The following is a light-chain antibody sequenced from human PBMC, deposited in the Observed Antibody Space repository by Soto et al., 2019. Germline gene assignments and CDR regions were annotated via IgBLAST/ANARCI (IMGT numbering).Light chain of an antibody. J-gene: IGKJ1*01. CDR1: QSVSSN. CDR3: QQYNNWRPQT. Sequence: EIVMTQSPATLSVSPGERATLSCRASQSVSSNLAWYQQKPGQAPRLLIYGASSRATGITARFSGSGSGTEFTLPISSLQYEDFSVYYCQQYNNWRPQTFGQGTKVEIK. V-gene: IGKV3-15*01. CDR2: GAS.